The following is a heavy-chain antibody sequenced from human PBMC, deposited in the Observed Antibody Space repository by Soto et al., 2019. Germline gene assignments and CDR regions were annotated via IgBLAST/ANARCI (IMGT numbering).Heavy chain of an antibody. CDR2: IDPSDSYT. D-gene: IGHD6-13*01. CDR1: GYSFTSYW. J-gene: IGHJ6*02. Sequence: LGESLKISCKGSGYSFTSYWISWVRQMPGKGLEWMGRIDPSDSYTNYSPSFQGHVTISADKSISTAYLQWSSLKASDTAMYYCASPGLSQRGSWYPSDYYGMDVWGQGTTVTVSS. CDR3: ASPGLSQRGSWYPSDYYGMDV. V-gene: IGHV5-10-1*01.